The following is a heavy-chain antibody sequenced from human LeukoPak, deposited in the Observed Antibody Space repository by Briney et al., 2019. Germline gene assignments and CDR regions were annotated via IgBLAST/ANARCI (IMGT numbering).Heavy chain of an antibody. CDR3: ARGRKGRGIVVVITSSFDY. D-gene: IGHD3-22*01. CDR1: GYTFTCYY. V-gene: IGHV1-2*02. J-gene: IGHJ4*02. CDR2: INPNSGGT. Sequence: ASVKVSCKASGYTFTCYYMHWVRQAPGQGLEWMGWINPNSGGTNYAQKFQGRVTMTRDTSISTAYMELSRLRSDDTAVYYCARGRKGRGIVVVITSSFDYWGQGTLVTVSS.